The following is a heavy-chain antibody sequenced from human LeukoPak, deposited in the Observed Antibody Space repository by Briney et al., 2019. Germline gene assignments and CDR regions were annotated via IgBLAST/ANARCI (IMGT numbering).Heavy chain of an antibody. Sequence: GGSLRLSCSASGFTFSNYAMFWVRQAPGKGLEYISAISSNGRSTYYADSVEGRFTISRDNSKNTLDLQMSSLRPENTSTYYCVRRAGSYYFDYWGQRSLVTVSS. J-gene: IGHJ4*02. CDR1: GFTFSNYA. CDR3: VRRAGSYYFDY. V-gene: IGHV3-64D*06. CDR2: ISSNGRST. D-gene: IGHD1-26*01.